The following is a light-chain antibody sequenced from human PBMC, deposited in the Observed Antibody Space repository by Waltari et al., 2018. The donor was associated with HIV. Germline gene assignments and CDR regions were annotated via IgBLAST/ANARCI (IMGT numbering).Light chain of an antibody. CDR2: TTD. J-gene: IGLJ2*01. CDR1: SGSVSTSHY. Sequence: QTVVTQEPSSSVSPGGTVTLPCGLNSGSVSTSHYPTWYQQTPGQAPRSLIVTTDIRSSGVPDRFAGSILGSKAALTITGAQADDESDYHCMLYMGSDTWLFGGGTRLTVL. V-gene: IGLV8-61*01. CDR3: MLYMGSDTWL.